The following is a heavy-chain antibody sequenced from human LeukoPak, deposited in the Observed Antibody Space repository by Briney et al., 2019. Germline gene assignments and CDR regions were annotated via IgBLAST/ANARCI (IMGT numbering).Heavy chain of an antibody. CDR2: INHRGST. CDR3: ARFDYGDSAGRAGPLNF. CDR1: GGSFSGYS. Sequence: SETLSLTCAVYGGSFSGYSWNWIRQPPGKGLEWIGEINHRGSTNYSPSLKSRAIISLDTSKNQFSLRLSSVTAADTAVYYCARFDYGDSAGRAGPLNFWGQGTLVTVSS. V-gene: IGHV4-34*01. D-gene: IGHD4-17*01. J-gene: IGHJ4*02.